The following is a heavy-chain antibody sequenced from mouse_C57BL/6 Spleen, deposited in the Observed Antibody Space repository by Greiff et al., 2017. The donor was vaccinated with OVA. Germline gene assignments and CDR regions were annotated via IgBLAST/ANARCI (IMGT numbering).Heavy chain of an antibody. J-gene: IGHJ4*01. Sequence: QVQLKQSGTELVKPGASVKLSCKASGYTFTSYWMHWVKQRPGQGLEWIGNINPSNGGTNYNEKFKSKATLTVDKSSSTAYMQLSSLTSEDSAVYYCARWGAYGYGDGYAMDYWGQGTSVTVSS. CDR3: ARWGAYGYGDGYAMDY. D-gene: IGHD2-2*01. V-gene: IGHV1-53*01. CDR1: GYTFTSYW. CDR2: INPSNGGT.